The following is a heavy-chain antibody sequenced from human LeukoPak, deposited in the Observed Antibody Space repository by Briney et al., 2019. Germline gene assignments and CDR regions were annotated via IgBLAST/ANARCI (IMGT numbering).Heavy chain of an antibody. V-gene: IGHV1-3*04. J-gene: IGHJ1*01. CDR1: GYTFTNYG. CDR2: INTGNGNT. Sequence: GASVKVSCKASGYTFTNYGMHWVRQAPRQSTEWMGWINTGNGNTKSSQKFQDRVTLTRDTSASTAYMELNSLSSGDTAVYYCARVPLNDASRHYYPHWGQGTLVSVSS. D-gene: IGHD3-10*01. CDR3: ARVPLNDASRHYYPH.